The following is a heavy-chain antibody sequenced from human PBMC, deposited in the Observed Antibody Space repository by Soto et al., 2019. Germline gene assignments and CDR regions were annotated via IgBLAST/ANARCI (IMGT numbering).Heavy chain of an antibody. V-gene: IGHV1-3*05. CDR1: GYTFTSYA. D-gene: IGHD2-2*01. Sequence: QVHLVQSGAEEKKPGASVKVSCKASGYTFTSYAIHWVRQAPGQSLEWMGWINAGNGNTKYSQKFQGRVTITRDTSASTAYMELSSLRSEDTAVYYCARGREERGSTSGMYVGGQGTTVIVSS. CDR3: ARGREERGSTSGMYV. J-gene: IGHJ6*02. CDR2: INAGNGNT.